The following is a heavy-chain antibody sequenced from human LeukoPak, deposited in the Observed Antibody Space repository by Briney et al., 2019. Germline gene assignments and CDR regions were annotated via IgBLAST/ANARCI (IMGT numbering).Heavy chain of an antibody. CDR2: ISAYNGNT. CDR1: GYTFSSYG. V-gene: IGHV1-18*01. CDR3: ARDPTPYSSGPNWFDP. Sequence: ASVKVSCKASGYTFSSYGIYWMRQAPGQGLEWMGWISAYNGNTNYAQKLQGRVTMTTDTSTSTAYMELRSLRSDDTAVYYCARDPTPYSSGPNWFDPWGQGTLVTVSS. J-gene: IGHJ5*02. D-gene: IGHD6-19*01.